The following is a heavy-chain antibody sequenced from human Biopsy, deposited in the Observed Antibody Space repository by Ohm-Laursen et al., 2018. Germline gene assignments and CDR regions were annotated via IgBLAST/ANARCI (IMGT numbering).Heavy chain of an antibody. CDR1: GGSINSYY. CDR3: VRGGSGSFPFDY. CDR2: LFTSGTT. V-gene: IGHV4-4*07. Sequence: GTLSLACTVSGGSINSYYWSWMRQPAGKGLEWIGRLFTSGTTNYSPSLNNRVTMSVDTSKNQFSLRLTSVTAADTAVYYCVRGGSGSFPFDYWGPGTLVTVSS. D-gene: IGHD3-10*01. J-gene: IGHJ4*02.